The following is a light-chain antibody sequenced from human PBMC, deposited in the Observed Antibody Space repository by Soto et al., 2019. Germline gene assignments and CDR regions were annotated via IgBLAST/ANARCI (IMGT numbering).Light chain of an antibody. CDR3: QQYNNWTHP. CDR1: QSVRSN. J-gene: IGKJ5*01. V-gene: IGKV3-15*01. CDR2: GAS. Sequence: LTLYTDPLFVSPGERPPLSFRDSQSVRSNLAWHQQKPGQAPRLLIYGASTRETGVPARFSGGGSGTDFTLTITSLQSEDFAGYYCQQYNNWTHPFGQGTSLENK.